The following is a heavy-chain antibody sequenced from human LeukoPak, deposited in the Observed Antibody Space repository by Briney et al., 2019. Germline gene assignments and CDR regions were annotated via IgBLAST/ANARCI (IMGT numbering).Heavy chain of an antibody. V-gene: IGHV3-66*01. CDR1: GFSFRGYA. CDR2: IYSGGST. D-gene: IGHD3-22*01. CDR3: ARDYTYYYDDSGPHYYFDY. Sequence: GGSLRLSCAASGFSFRGYAISWVRQAPGKGLEWVSVIYSGGSTYYADSVKGRFTISRDNSKNTLYLQMNSLRAEDTAVYYCARDYTYYYDDSGPHYYFDYWGQGTLVTVSS. J-gene: IGHJ4*02.